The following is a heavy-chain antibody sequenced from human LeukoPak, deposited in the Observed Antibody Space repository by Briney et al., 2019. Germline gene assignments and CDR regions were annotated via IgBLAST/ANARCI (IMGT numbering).Heavy chain of an antibody. CDR2: ISDSGRII. J-gene: IGHJ4*02. Sequence: PGGSLRLSCAASGFTFNDYYMSWIRQAPGKGLERVSYISDSGRIIYYADSVKGQFTISRDNAKNSLYLQMSSLRAEDTAVYYCARKVNGIFDYWGQGTLVTVSS. V-gene: IGHV3-11*01. CDR1: GFTFNDYY. D-gene: IGHD1-26*01. CDR3: ARKVNGIFDY.